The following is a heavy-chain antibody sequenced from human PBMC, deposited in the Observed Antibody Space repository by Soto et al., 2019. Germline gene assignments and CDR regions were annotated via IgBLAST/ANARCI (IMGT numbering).Heavy chain of an antibody. CDR3: ARDPILTGRYYFDY. CDR1: GFTFSSYA. V-gene: IGHV3-30-3*01. Sequence: PGGSLRLSCAASGFTFSSYAMHWVRQAPGKGLEWVAVISYDGSNKYYADSVKGRFTISRDNSKNTLYLQMNSLRAEDTAVYYCARDPILTGRYYFDYWGQRTLVTVSS. J-gene: IGHJ4*02. D-gene: IGHD3-9*01. CDR2: ISYDGSNK.